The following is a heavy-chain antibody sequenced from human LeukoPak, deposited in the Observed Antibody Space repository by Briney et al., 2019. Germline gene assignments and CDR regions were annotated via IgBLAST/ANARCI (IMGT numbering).Heavy chain of an antibody. CDR2: ISWNSGSI. D-gene: IGHD3-10*01. CDR1: GFTFDDYA. CDR3: AKGALYGSGSYTLDYFDY. J-gene: IGHJ4*02. V-gene: IGHV3-9*01. Sequence: GRSLRLSCAASGFTFDDYAIHWVRQAPGKGLEWVSGISWNSGSIGYADSVKGRFTVSRDNAVNSVFLQMNSLRAEDTALYYCAKGALYGSGSYTLDYFDYWGPGTLVTVSS.